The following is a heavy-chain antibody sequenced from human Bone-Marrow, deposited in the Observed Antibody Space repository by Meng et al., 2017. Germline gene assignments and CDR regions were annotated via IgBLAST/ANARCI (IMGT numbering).Heavy chain of an antibody. Sequence: QFVQSGAEVKPPGGSVRVSCKASGYTFTGYYIHWVRQAPGQGLEWLGRIDCNNGGAIYAQKFQDRVTMTRDTSITTAYMDLSRLTSDDTAVYYCARDAGRAAGPRWGQGTLVTVSS. J-gene: IGHJ4*02. CDR3: ARDAGRAAGPR. CDR2: IDCNNGGA. V-gene: IGHV1-2*06. CDR1: GYTFTGYY. D-gene: IGHD6-13*01.